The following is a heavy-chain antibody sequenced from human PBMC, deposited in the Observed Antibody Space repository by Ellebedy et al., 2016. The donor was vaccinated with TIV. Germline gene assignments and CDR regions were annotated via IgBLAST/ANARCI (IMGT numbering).Heavy chain of an antibody. CDR3: AKAPEGLSGYYYYGMDV. V-gene: IGHV3-7*03. Sequence: GESLKISCAASGFTFSSYWMSWVRQAPGKGLEWVANIKQDGSEKYYVDSVKGRFTISRDNAKNSLYLQMNSLRAEDTAVYYCAKAPEGLSGYYYYGMDVWGQGTTVTVSS. CDR1: GFTFSSYW. CDR2: IKQDGSEK. D-gene: IGHD3-3*01. J-gene: IGHJ6*02.